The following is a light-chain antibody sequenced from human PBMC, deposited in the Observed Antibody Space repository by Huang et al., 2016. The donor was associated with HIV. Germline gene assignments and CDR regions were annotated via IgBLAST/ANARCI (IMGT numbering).Light chain of an antibody. V-gene: IGKV3-11*01. CDR2: DAS. CDR1: QNLNIY. CDR3: QHRSSWPPQIT. Sequence: EIVLTQSPGTLYLSPGERATLSCRARQNLNIYLAWYQQKPGQAPRLLIYDASIRATGIPARFSGSGSGTDFTLTISSLKPEDFAIDYCQHRSSWPPQITFGQGTRLEMK. J-gene: IGKJ5*01.